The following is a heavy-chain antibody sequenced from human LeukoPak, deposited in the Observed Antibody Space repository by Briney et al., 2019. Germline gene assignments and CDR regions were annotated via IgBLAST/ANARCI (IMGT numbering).Heavy chain of an antibody. CDR3: ARPASGSYYFDY. CDR1: GFTFSSYA. J-gene: IGHJ4*02. CDR2: ISSDGNNN. Sequence: PGRSLRLSCAASGFTFSSYAMHWVRQAPGKGLEWVAVISSDGNNNVYADSVKGRFTISRDNSKNTLYLQMNSLRTEDTAVYYCARPASGSYYFDYWGQGTLVTVSS. V-gene: IGHV3-30-3*01. D-gene: IGHD1-26*01.